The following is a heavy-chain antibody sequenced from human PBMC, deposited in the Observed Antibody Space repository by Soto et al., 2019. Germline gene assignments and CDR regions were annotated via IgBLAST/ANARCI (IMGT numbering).Heavy chain of an antibody. J-gene: IGHJ6*02. V-gene: IGHV4-34*01. CDR2: INHSGST. D-gene: IGHD6-13*01. CDR3: ARAPSTLVAAVYYYGMDV. Sequence: QVQLQQWGAGLLKPSETLSLTCAVYGGSFSGYYWSWIRQPPGKGLEWIGEINHSGSTNYNPSLKSRVTISVDTSKNQFSLKLSSVTAADTAVYYCARAPSTLVAAVYYYGMDVWGQGTTVTVSS. CDR1: GGSFSGYY.